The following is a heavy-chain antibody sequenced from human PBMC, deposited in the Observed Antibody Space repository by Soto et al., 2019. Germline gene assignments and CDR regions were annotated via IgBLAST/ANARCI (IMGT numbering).Heavy chain of an antibody. J-gene: IGHJ4*02. CDR1: GFSLSTGGVG. CDR3: AHRVGLQGNWNGGYFDF. CDR2: IYWDDDK. V-gene: IGHV2-5*02. Sequence: QITLKESGPTRVRPTQTLTLTCTFSGFSLSTGGVGVGWIRQPPGKALERLALIYWDDDKRYSPSLKSRLTITKDTSGNQVVLTMTNMDPVDTATYYCAHRVGLQGNWNGGYFDFWGQGALVTVSS. D-gene: IGHD1-1*01.